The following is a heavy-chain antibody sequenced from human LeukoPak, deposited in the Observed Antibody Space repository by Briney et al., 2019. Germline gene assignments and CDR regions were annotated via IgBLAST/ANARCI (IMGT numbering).Heavy chain of an antibody. D-gene: IGHD1-7*01. CDR3: AKDGITGTAYYYYYMDV. Sequence: PGGSLRLSCAASGFTFSSYWMSWVRQAPGKGLEWVSAISGSGGSTYYADSVKGRFTISRDNSKNTLYLQMNSLRAEDTAVYYCAKDGITGTAYYYYYMDVWGKGTTVTVSS. CDR2: ISGSGGST. V-gene: IGHV3-23*01. J-gene: IGHJ6*03. CDR1: GFTFSSYW.